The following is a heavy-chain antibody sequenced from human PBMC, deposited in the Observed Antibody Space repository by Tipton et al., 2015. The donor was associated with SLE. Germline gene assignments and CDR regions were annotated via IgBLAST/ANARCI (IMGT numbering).Heavy chain of an antibody. Sequence: TLSLTCTVSGGSISSNTWWNWVRQPPGMGLEWIGEIHHRGTTNYNPALKSRVTISVDKSKSQFSLKLSSVTAAHTAVYYCAGGFYYGSGTFSDFEYWGQGTLATVSS. D-gene: IGHD3-10*01. CDR2: IHHRGTT. CDR1: GGSISSNTW. J-gene: IGHJ4*02. V-gene: IGHV4-4*02. CDR3: AGGFYYGSGTFSDFEY.